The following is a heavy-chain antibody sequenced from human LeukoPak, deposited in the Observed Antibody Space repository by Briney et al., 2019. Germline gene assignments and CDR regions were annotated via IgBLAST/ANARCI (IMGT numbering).Heavy chain of an antibody. J-gene: IGHJ4*02. Sequence: GGSLRLSCAASGFTFTTYWMTWVRQAPGKGLEWVDNIKQDGSQQYYVDSVKGRFTISRGNAKNSLYLQMNSLKAEDTAVYYCARENWANDYWGQGTLVTVSS. V-gene: IGHV3-7*01. CDR3: ARENWANDY. D-gene: IGHD7-27*01. CDR1: GFTFTTYW. CDR2: IKQDGSQQ.